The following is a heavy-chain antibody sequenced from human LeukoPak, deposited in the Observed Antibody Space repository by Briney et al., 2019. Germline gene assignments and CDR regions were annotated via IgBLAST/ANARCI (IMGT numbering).Heavy chain of an antibody. Sequence: GASVKVSCKTSGYTFTDYGISWVRQAPGQGLEWMGWISAYNGNTNYAQKLQGRVTMTTDTSTRTAYMELRSLRSDDTAVYYCATSYYDSSGYYYIAEYFQHWGQGTLATVSS. V-gene: IGHV1-18*01. CDR2: ISAYNGNT. CDR3: ATSYYDSSGYYYIAEYFQH. J-gene: IGHJ1*01. D-gene: IGHD3-22*01. CDR1: GYTFTDYG.